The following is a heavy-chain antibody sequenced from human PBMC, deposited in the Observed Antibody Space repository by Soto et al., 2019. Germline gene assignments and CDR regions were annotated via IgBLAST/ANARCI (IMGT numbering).Heavy chain of an antibody. J-gene: IGHJ6*02. Sequence: EMQLVESGGGLVKPGGSLRLSCAASGFTFSTYGMNWVRQAPGKGLEWVSSISSGSEYIYYADSLKGRLTISRDNARNSLYLQLNCLRAEDTAVYYCATDGAAGSVMEVWGQGTTVTVSS. D-gene: IGHD6-13*01. CDR3: ATDGAAGSVMEV. CDR2: ISSGSEYI. CDR1: GFTFSTYG. V-gene: IGHV3-21*01.